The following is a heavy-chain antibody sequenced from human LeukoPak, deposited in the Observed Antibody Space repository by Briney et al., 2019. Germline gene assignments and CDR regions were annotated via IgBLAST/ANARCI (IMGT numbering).Heavy chain of an antibody. CDR1: GFTFSSYA. V-gene: IGHV3-23*01. J-gene: IGHJ4*02. Sequence: GGSLGLSCAASGFTFSSYAMSWVRQAPGKGLEWVSAISGSGGSTYYADSVKGRFTISRDNSKNTLYLQMNSLRAEDTAVYYCAKGVGSSWYAFDYWGQGTLVTVSS. CDR3: AKGVGSSWYAFDY. D-gene: IGHD6-13*01. CDR2: ISGSGGST.